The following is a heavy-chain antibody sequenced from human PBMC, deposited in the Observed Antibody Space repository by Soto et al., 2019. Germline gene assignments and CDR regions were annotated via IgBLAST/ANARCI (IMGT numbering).Heavy chain of an antibody. J-gene: IGHJ4*02. D-gene: IGHD3-9*01. CDR3: ARGNYDILTGPRVDY. V-gene: IGHV4-34*01. Sequence: QVQLQQWGAGLLKPSETLSLTCAVYGGSFSGYYWSWIRQPPGKGLEWIGEINHSGSTNYNPSLNSRVTISVDTSKNQFSLKLSSVTAADTAVHYCARGNYDILTGPRVDYWGQGTLVTVSS. CDR1: GGSFSGYY. CDR2: INHSGST.